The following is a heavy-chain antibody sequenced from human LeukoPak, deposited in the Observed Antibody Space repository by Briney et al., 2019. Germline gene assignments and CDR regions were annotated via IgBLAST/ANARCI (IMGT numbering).Heavy chain of an antibody. CDR1: GGSFSGYY. D-gene: IGHD3-3*02. V-gene: IGHV4-34*01. CDR3: AREDALAWFDP. CDR2: INHSGST. Sequence: PSETLSLTCAVYGGSFSGYYWSWIRQPPGKGLEWIGEINHSGSTNYNPSLKSRVTISVDTSKNQFSLKLSSMTAADTAVYYCAREDALAWFDPWGQGTLVTVSS. J-gene: IGHJ5*02.